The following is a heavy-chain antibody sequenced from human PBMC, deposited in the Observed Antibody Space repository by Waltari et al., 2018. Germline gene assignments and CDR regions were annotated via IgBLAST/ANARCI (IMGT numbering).Heavy chain of an antibody. D-gene: IGHD1-26*01. CDR1: GGSIGSSNNY. V-gene: IGHV4-39*01. J-gene: IGHJ4*02. Sequence: QLQLQESGPGLVKPSETLSLTCTVSGGSIGSSNNYWGWIRQPPGKGLEWIGSIYYSGNTYYNPSLKSRVTIAGDTSKNQFSLRLSSATAADTAVYYCARSGTYRGYFDYWGQGTLVTVSS. CDR2: IYYSGNT. CDR3: ARSGTYRGYFDY.